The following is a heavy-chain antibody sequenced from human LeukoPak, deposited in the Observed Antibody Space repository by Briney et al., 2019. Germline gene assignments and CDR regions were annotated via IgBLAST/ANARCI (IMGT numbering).Heavy chain of an antibody. D-gene: IGHD3-3*01. CDR3: ARDDGSLGVAYFEY. V-gene: IGHV4-39*07. J-gene: IGHJ4*02. CDR1: GGSISSSSYY. CDR2: IYYSGST. Sequence: SETLSLPCTVSGGSISSSSYYWGWIRQPPGKGLEWIGSIYYSGSTYYNPSLKSRVTISVDTSKNQFSLKLSSVTAADTAVYYCARDDGSLGVAYFEYWGQGTLVTVSS.